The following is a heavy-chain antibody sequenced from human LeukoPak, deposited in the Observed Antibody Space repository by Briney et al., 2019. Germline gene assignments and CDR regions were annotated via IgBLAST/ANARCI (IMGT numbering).Heavy chain of an antibody. CDR2: IKQDGSET. V-gene: IGHV3-7*03. CDR1: GFIFSNYW. D-gene: IGHD3-16*02. CDR3: ATQGIRLGESSSLYRFADY. Sequence: GGSLRLSCEASGFIFSNYWMNWVRQAPGKGLEWVANIKQDGSETHYVDSVKGRFTISRDNARNSLYLQMDGLRAEDTAMYYCATQGIRLGESSSLYRFADYWGQGTLITVSS. J-gene: IGHJ4*02.